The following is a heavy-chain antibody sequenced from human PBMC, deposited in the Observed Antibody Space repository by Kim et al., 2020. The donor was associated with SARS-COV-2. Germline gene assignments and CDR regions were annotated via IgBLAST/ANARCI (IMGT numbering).Heavy chain of an antibody. CDR1: GFTFSDYY. J-gene: IGHJ3*02. D-gene: IGHD6-19*01. V-gene: IGHV3-11*01. Sequence: GGSLRLSCVASGFTFSDYYMSWIRQAPGKGLEWVSYISSSGSTIYYADSVKGRFTISRDNAKNSLYLQMNSLRAEDTAVYYCASELKAVARGAFDIWGQGTMVTVSS. CDR2: ISSSGSTI. CDR3: ASELKAVARGAFDI.